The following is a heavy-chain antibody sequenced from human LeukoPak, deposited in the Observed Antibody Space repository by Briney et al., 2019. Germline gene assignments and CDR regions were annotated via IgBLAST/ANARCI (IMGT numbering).Heavy chain of an antibody. J-gene: IGHJ5*02. CDR3: ARVFLRVVPAGWFDP. D-gene: IGHD2-2*01. CDR2: ISYDGSNK. CDR1: GFTFSSYS. Sequence: PGGSLRLSCAASGFTFSSYSMNWVRQAPGKGLEWVAVISYDGSNKYYADSVKGRFTISRDNSKNTLYLQMNSLRAEDTAVYYCARVFLRVVPAGWFDPWGQGTLVTVSS. V-gene: IGHV3-30*03.